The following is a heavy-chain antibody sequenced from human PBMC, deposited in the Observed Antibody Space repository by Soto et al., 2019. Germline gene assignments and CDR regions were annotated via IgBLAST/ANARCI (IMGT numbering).Heavy chain of an antibody. CDR1: GGTFSSYA. V-gene: IGHV1-69*13. CDR2: IIPIFGTA. Sequence: SVKVSCKASGGTFSSYAISWVRQAPGQGLEWMGGIIPIFGTANYAQKFQGRVTITADESTSTAYMELSSLRSEDTAVYYCARVIVVVPAAIISPYSPPDVWGQGTTVTVSS. J-gene: IGHJ6*02. D-gene: IGHD2-2*02. CDR3: ARVIVVVPAAIISPYSPPDV.